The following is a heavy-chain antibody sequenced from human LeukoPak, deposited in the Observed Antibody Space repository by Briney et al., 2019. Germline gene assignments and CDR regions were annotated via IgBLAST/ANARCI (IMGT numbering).Heavy chain of an antibody. Sequence: APVKVSCKASGYTFTSYYMHWVRQAPGQGLEWMGIINPSGGSTSYAQKFQGRVTMTRDTSTSTVYMELSSLRSEDTAVYYCASSEVRGVRPFDYWGQGTLVTVSS. CDR1: GYTFTSYY. CDR2: INPSGGST. CDR3: ASSEVRGVRPFDY. V-gene: IGHV1-46*01. J-gene: IGHJ4*02. D-gene: IGHD3-10*01.